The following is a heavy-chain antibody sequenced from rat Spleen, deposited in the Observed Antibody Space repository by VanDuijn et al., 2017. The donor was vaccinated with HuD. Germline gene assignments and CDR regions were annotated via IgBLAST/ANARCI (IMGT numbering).Heavy chain of an antibody. CDR3: TRASYSGALMYTTDY. Sequence: EVQLVESGGGLVQPGRSMKLSCAASGFIFSSFPMAWVRQAPTKGLEWVATISSSGDSTDYRDSVKGRFTMSRDNARRTLHLQMNSLRSEDTATYYCTRASYSGALMYTTDYWGQGVMVTVSS. CDR1: GFIFSSFP. CDR2: ISSSGDST. D-gene: IGHD1-6*01. J-gene: IGHJ2*01. V-gene: IGHV5-46*01.